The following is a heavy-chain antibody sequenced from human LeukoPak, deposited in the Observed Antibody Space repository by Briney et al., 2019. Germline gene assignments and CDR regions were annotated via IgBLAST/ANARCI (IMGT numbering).Heavy chain of an antibody. CDR1: GFTFSNYA. V-gene: IGHV3-23*01. CDR2: ISASGGFT. CDR3: AKWAHGTYFYGSGTYYAFDY. J-gene: IGHJ4*02. D-gene: IGHD3-10*01. Sequence: GGPLRLSCTASGFTFSNYAMSWVRQAPGKGLEWVSGISASGGFTQFADSGKGRFTISRDNSKNTLFLQMNSLRAEDTAVYYCAKWAHGTYFYGSGTYYAFDYWGQGTLVTVSS.